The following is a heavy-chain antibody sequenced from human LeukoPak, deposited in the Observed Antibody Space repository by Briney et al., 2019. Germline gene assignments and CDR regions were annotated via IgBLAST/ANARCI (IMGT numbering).Heavy chain of an antibody. CDR2: IYYSGST. V-gene: IGHV4-39*07. D-gene: IGHD2-21*02. J-gene: IGHJ4*02. Sequence: SETLSLTCTVSGGSISSSSYYWGWIRQPPGKGLEWIGSIYYSGSTYYNPSLKSRVTISVDTSKNQFSLKLSSVTAADTAVYYCARTYCGGDCYSGSQSDYWGQGTLVTVSS. CDR3: ARTYCGGDCYSGSQSDY. CDR1: GGSISSSSYY.